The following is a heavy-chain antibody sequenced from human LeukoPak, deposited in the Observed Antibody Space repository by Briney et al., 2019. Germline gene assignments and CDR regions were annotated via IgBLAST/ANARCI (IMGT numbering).Heavy chain of an antibody. Sequence: PGGSLRLSCAASGFTFSNYAMHWVRQAPGKGLQYVSDISSNGGSTYYADSVKGRFTISRDNSKNTLYLQMGSLRAEDMAVYYCATAKAYFFDDWGEGTLATASS. CDR3: ATAKAYFFDD. J-gene: IGHJ4*02. CDR2: ISSNGGST. CDR1: GFTFSNYA. V-gene: IGHV3-64*02.